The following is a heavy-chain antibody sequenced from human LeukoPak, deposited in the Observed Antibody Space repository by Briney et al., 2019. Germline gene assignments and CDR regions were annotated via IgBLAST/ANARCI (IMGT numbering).Heavy chain of an antibody. CDR1: GGSISSSSYY. D-gene: IGHD3-22*01. Sequence: SETLSLTCTVSGGSISSSSYYWGWIRQPPGKGLEWIGSIYYSGSTYYNPSLKSRVTISVDTSKNQFSLKLSSVTAADTAVYYCARVRDYDSTYYFDYWGQGTLVTVSS. V-gene: IGHV4-39*07. CDR3: ARVRDYDSTYYFDY. CDR2: IYYSGST. J-gene: IGHJ4*02.